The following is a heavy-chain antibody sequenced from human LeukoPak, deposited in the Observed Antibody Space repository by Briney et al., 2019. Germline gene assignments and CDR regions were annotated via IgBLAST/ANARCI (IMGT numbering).Heavy chain of an antibody. CDR2: IKQDGSEK. D-gene: IGHD3-10*01. CDR1: GFIFSSYW. Sequence: GGSLRLSCAASGFIFSSYWMSWVRQAPGKGLEWVANIKQDGSEKYYVDSVKGRFTVSRDNAKNSLYLQMNSLRAEDTAVYYCARHAVGRGITEYYYDYWGQGALVTVSS. V-gene: IGHV3-7*02. CDR3: ARHAVGRGITEYYYDY. J-gene: IGHJ4*02.